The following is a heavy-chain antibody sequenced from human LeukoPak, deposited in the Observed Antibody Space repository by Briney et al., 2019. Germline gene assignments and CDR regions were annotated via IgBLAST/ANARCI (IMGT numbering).Heavy chain of an antibody. CDR2: ISAYNGNT. V-gene: IGHV1-18*01. Sequence: GASVKVSCKASGYTFTSYGISWVRQAPGQGLEWMGWISAYNGNTNYAQKLRGRVTMTTDTSTSTAYMELRSLRSDDTAVYYCARAQYYYDSSALPDYWGQGTLVTVSS. D-gene: IGHD3-22*01. CDR1: GYTFTSYG. J-gene: IGHJ4*02. CDR3: ARAQYYYDSSALPDY.